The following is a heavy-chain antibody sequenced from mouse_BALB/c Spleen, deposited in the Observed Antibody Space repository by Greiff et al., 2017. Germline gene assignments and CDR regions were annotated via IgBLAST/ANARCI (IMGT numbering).Heavy chain of an antibody. V-gene: IGHV2-6-7*01. CDR2: IWGDGST. CDR1: GFSLTGYG. D-gene: IGHD1-1*01. CDR3: ARDEELRNGAMDY. Sequence: VQGVESGPGLVAPSQSLSITCTVSGFSLTGYGVNWVRQPPGKGLEWLGMIWGDGSTDYNSALKSRLSISKDNSKSQVFLKMNSLQTDDTARYYCARDEELRNGAMDYWGQGTSVTVSS. J-gene: IGHJ4*01.